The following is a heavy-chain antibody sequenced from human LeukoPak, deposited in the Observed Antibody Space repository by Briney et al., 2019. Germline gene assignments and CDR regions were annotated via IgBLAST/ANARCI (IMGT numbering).Heavy chain of an antibody. Sequence: PGGSLRLSCAASEFTFSSFGMSCVRQAPGKGLECVSAISSTGGTAYYADSVKGRLTISRDNSKNTLYLQMNSLRAEDTAIYYCAKNGDRGAYCSGGSCYPYYYYNMDVWGKGTTVTISS. CDR2: ISSTGGTA. D-gene: IGHD2-15*01. V-gene: IGHV3-23*01. CDR3: AKNGDRGAYCSGGSCYPYYYYNMDV. CDR1: EFTFSSFG. J-gene: IGHJ6*03.